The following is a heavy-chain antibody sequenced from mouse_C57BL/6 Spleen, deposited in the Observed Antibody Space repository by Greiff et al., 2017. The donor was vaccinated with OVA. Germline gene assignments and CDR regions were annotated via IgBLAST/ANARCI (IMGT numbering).Heavy chain of an antibody. V-gene: IGHV1-47*01. CDR3: AIPDSADRGWFGY. CDR2: FHPYNDDT. D-gene: IGHD3-2*02. J-gene: IGHJ3*01. Sequence: QVQLQQSGAELVKPGASVKMSCKASGYTFTTYPIEWMKQNPGKSLEWIGNFHPYNDDTKYNDKFKGKATLTADKSSSTVYLQLSRLTSDDSAAEYCAIPDSADRGWFGYWGQGTLVTVSA. CDR1: GYTFTTYP.